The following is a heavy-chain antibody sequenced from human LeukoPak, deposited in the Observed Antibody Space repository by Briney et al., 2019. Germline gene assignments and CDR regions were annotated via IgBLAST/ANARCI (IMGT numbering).Heavy chain of an antibody. J-gene: IGHJ4*02. D-gene: IGHD4-17*01. Sequence: PGRSLRLSCTASGVTLSNYAMHWVRRPPGRGLEWVAVISFDGTNKYYGDSVEGRFSVSRDNSKNTLYLQMNSLRPDDTAMYYCATDYGDYEPIHYWGQGTLVTVSS. CDR1: GVTLSNYA. V-gene: IGHV3-30*04. CDR3: ATDYGDYEPIHY. CDR2: ISFDGTNK.